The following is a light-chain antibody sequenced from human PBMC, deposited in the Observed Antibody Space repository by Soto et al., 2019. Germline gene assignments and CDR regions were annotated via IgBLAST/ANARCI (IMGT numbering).Light chain of an antibody. V-gene: IGKV3-11*01. J-gene: IGKJ5*01. Sequence: EIMMSQSPATLSLSPGERATLSCRASQSVSSYLAWYQQKPAQAPRLLLYDAANRATGIPARFSGSGSGTNFTLTISSLEPEDFAVYYCQQRSNRPPITFGQGTLLEI. CDR2: DAA. CDR1: QSVSSY. CDR3: QQRSNRPPIT.